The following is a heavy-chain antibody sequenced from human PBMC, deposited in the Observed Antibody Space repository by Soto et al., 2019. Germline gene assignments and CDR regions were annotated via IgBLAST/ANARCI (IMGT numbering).Heavy chain of an antibody. CDR1: GGTFSSYA. CDR2: IIPIFGTA. V-gene: IGHV1-69*13. D-gene: IGHD6-13*01. CDR3: ARCEAAVRNWFDP. J-gene: IGHJ5*02. Sequence: WASVKVSCKASGGTFSSYAISWVRQAPGQGLEWMGGIIPIFGTANYAQKFQGRVTITADESTSTAYLELSSLRSEDTAVYYCARCEAAVRNWFDPWGQGTLVTVS.